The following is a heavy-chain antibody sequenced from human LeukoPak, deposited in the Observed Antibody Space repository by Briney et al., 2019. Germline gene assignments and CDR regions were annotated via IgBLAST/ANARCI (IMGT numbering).Heavy chain of an antibody. CDR1: GFTFSSYR. V-gene: IGHV3-48*01. CDR3: ARVPTTIYPYFDY. D-gene: IGHD4-17*01. CDR2: ISSSSSTI. Sequence: GRSLRLSCAPSGFTFSSYRMNWVSQAPGKGLEWVSYISSSSSTIYYADSVKGRFTISRDNAKNSLYLQMNSLRAEDTAVYYCARVPTTIYPYFDYWGQGTLVTVSS. J-gene: IGHJ4*02.